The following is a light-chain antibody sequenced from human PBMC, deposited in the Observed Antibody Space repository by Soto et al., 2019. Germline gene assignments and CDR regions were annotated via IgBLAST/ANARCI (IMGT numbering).Light chain of an antibody. CDR3: QQYGSSPPFT. CDR2: SAS. V-gene: IGKV3-20*01. Sequence: ENVLTQSPATLSLSPGERATRSCRARQSVTRNYLAWYQQKPGQAPRLLIHSASSRATGIPDRFSGGGSGTDFTLTISRLEPEDFAVYYCQQYGSSPPFTFGPGTKVDIK. CDR1: QSVTRNY. J-gene: IGKJ3*01.